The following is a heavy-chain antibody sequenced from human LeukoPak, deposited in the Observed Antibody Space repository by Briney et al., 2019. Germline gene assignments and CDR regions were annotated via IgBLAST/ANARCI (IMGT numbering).Heavy chain of an antibody. CDR3: ARLDILTGSPFDY. V-gene: IGHV5-51*01. CDR2: IYPGDSDP. CDR1: GYSFTNYW. Sequence: GESLQISCKGSGYSFTNYWIGWVRQMPEKGLEWMGIIYPGDSDPRYSPSFQGQVTISADKSISTAYLQWSSLKASDTAMYYCARLDILTGSPFDYWGQGTLVTVSP. J-gene: IGHJ4*02. D-gene: IGHD3-9*01.